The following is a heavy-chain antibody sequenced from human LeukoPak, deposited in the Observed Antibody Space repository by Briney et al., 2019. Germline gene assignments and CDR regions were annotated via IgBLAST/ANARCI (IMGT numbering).Heavy chain of an antibody. CDR3: ARVGYCSSSTCRNYFDY. Sequence: GGSLRLSCAASGFPLSGYSMNWVRQAPGKGLEWVSSISGTTNCIYYADSVKGRFTISRDNAKNSLYLQMNSLRAEDTAVYYCARVGYCSSSTCRNYFDYWGQGTLVTVSS. D-gene: IGHD2-2*01. CDR1: GFPLSGYS. V-gene: IGHV3-21*01. J-gene: IGHJ4*02. CDR2: ISGTTNCI.